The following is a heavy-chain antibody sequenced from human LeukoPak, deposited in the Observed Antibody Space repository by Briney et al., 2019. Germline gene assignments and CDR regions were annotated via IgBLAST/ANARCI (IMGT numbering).Heavy chain of an antibody. CDR2: IYTSGST. J-gene: IGHJ4*02. CDR3: ARVSGRDDFWSGYSYYFDY. V-gene: IGHV4-4*07. D-gene: IGHD3-3*01. Sequence: SETLSLTCTVSGGSISSYYWSWIRQPAGKGLEWIGRIYTSGSTNYNPSLKSRVTMSVDTSKNQFSLKLSSVTAADTAVYYCARVSGRDDFWSGYSYYFDYWGQGTLVTVSS. CDR1: GGSISSYY.